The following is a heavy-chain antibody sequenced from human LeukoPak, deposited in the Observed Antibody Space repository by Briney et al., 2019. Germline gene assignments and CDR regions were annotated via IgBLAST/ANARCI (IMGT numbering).Heavy chain of an antibody. CDR2: ISAYNGNT. CDR3: ARDGVAHYGSGTYYNKPLENGY. CDR1: GYTFTSYG. J-gene: IGHJ4*02. Sequence: ASVKVSCKASGYTFTSYGISWVRQAPGQGLEWMGWISAYNGNTNYAQKFQGRVTMTTDTSTSTAYMELRSLRSDDTAVYYCARDGVAHYGSGTYYNKPLENGYWGQGTLVTVSS. D-gene: IGHD3-10*01. V-gene: IGHV1-18*01.